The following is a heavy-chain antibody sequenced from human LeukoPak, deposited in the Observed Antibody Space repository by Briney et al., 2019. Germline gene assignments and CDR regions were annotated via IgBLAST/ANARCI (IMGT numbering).Heavy chain of an antibody. CDR3: ARGSWGDPGY. CDR1: GYTFTSYA. CDR2: INPNSGGT. Sequence: ASVKVSCKASGYTFTSYAMNWVRQAPGQGLEWMGWINPNSGGTNYAQKFQGRVTMTRDTSISTAYMELSRLRSDDTAVYYCARGSWGDPGYWGQGTLVTVSS. V-gene: IGHV1-2*02. J-gene: IGHJ4*02. D-gene: IGHD3-16*01.